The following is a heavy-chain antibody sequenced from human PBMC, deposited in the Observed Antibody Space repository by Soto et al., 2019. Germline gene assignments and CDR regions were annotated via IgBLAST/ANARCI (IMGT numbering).Heavy chain of an antibody. D-gene: IGHD6-13*01. CDR3: ASRTGQFRGYSSSWGYWYFDL. V-gene: IGHV4-31*03. CDR1: GGSISSGGYY. Sequence: QVQLQESGPGLVKPSQTLSLTCTVSGGSISSGGYYWSWIRQHPGKGLEWIGYIYYSGSTYYNPSLKSRVTVSVDTSKNQCSLKLSSVTAADTAVYYCASRTGQFRGYSSSWGYWYFDLWGRGPLVTVSS. J-gene: IGHJ2*01. CDR2: IYYSGST.